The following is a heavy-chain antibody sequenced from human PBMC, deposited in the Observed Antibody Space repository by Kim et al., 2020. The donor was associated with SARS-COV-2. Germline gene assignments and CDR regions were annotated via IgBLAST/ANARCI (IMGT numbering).Heavy chain of an antibody. CDR3: ARDGDIVVVPDPGDCYYGMNV. D-gene: IGHD2-2*01. V-gene: IGHV1-18*04. Sequence: ASVKVSCKASGYTFTSYGISWVRQAPGQGLEWMGWISAYNGNTNYAQKLQGRVTMTTDTSTSTAYMELRSLRSDDTAVYYCARDGDIVVVPDPGDCYYGMNVWGQGTPVTVSS. J-gene: IGHJ6*02. CDR2: ISAYNGNT. CDR1: GYTFTSYG.